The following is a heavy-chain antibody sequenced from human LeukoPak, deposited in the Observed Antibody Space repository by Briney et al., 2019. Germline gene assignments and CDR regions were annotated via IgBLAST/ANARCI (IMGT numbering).Heavy chain of an antibody. D-gene: IGHD3-10*01. Sequence: SETLSLTCAVYGGSFSDNYWGWIRQPPGKGLEWIGSIYYSGSTYYNPSLKSRVTISVDTSKNQFSLKLSSVTAADTAVYYCARTRSGSYYNCWYDHWGQGTLVTVSS. J-gene: IGHJ5*02. CDR2: IYYSGST. V-gene: IGHV4-39*01. CDR1: GGSFSDNY. CDR3: ARTRSGSYYNCWYDH.